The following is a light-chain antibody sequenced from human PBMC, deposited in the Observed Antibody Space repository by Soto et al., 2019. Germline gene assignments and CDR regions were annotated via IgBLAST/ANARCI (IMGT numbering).Light chain of an antibody. V-gene: IGKV3-11*01. CDR2: DAF. Sequence: IVLTQSPATLSLSPGERATLSCRASQSVGSYLAWYQQKPGQAPRLLIYDAFNRATGIPARFSGSGSGTDFTLTISSLEPEDFAVYYCQQRSNWPLITFGQGTRLEIK. J-gene: IGKJ5*01. CDR1: QSVGSY. CDR3: QQRSNWPLIT.